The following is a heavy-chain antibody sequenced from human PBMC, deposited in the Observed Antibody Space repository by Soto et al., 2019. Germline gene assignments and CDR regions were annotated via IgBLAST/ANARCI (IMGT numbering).Heavy chain of an antibody. D-gene: IGHD2-15*01. J-gene: IGHJ6*02. CDR1: GFTFSDYY. Sequence: EVRLVESGGGLVQPGGSLRLSCAASGFTFSDYYMDWVRQIPGKGLEWVGRSRNKPHSYTTKYAASVQGRFTVSRDGSKNSFYLQMDSLKTDDTAVYYCARGASGGSSANYYGFDVWGQGTTVIVSS. CDR3: ARGASGGSSANYYGFDV. CDR2: SRNKPHSYTT. V-gene: IGHV3-72*01.